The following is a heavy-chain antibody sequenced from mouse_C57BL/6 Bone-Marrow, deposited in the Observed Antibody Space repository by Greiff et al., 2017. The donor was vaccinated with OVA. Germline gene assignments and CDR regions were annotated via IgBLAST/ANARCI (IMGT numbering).Heavy chain of an antibody. CDR2: IDPENGDT. Sequence: DVKLVESGAELVRPGASVKLSCTASGFNIKDDYMHWVKQRPEQGLEWIGWIDPENGDTEYASKFQGKATITADTSSNTAYLQLSSLTSEDTAVYYCTTYGNSTSGMDYWGQGTSVTVSS. CDR1: GFNIKDDY. V-gene: IGHV14-4*01. D-gene: IGHD2-10*02. CDR3: TTYGNSTSGMDY. J-gene: IGHJ4*01.